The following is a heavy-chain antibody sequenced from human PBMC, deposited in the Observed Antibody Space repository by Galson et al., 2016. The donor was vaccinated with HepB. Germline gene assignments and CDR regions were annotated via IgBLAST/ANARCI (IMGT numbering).Heavy chain of an antibody. CDR1: GFTFSGYG. J-gene: IGHJ6*02. Sequence: SLRLSCAASGFTFSGYGIHWVRQAPGKGLEWVGVIWYDGSNQYYADSVKGRFTISRDNSKNTLYLQMNSLRAEDTAVSYCARNGELSQIGLRTMDVWGQGTTVTVSS. CDR3: ARNGELSQIGLRTMDV. V-gene: IGHV3-33*01. D-gene: IGHD1-26*01. CDR2: IWYDGSNQ.